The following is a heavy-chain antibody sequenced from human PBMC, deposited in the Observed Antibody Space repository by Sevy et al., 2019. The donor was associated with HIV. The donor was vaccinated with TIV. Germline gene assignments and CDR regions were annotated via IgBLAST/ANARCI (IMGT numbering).Heavy chain of an antibody. V-gene: IGHV3-7*04. Sequence: GGSLRLSCAASRFTFSTYWMHWVRQAPGKGVEWVAKIKQDESEQYYVASVKGRFTISRDNAKNSLYLQMNSLRPGDTAVYYCARGNSGSFDYWGQGTLVTVSS. CDR2: IKQDESEQ. CDR3: ARGNSGSFDY. J-gene: IGHJ4*02. CDR1: RFTFSTYW. D-gene: IGHD3-22*01.